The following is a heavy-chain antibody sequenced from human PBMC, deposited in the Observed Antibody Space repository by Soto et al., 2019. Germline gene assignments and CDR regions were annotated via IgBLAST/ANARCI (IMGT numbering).Heavy chain of an antibody. CDR3: VGGQYNFDY. CDR1: GFPFTTYC. V-gene: IGHV3-30*03. CDR2: ISYEGSNK. D-gene: IGHD3-10*01. J-gene: IGHJ4*02. Sequence: QVQLVESGGGVVQPGRSMRLSCAASGFPFTTYCMHWVREGPGNGLEWVAVISYEGSNKYYADSVKGRFTSSRDNTKTSLSLRMNSLRPEDTALYYWVGGQYNFDYRGQGTLVTVSS.